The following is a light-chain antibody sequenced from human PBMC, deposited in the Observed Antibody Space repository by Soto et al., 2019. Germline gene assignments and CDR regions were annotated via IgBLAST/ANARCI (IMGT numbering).Light chain of an antibody. CDR2: YAS. J-gene: IGKJ4*01. V-gene: IGKV1D-13*01. Sequence: AIRLTQSPSSLSASVGDRVTITCRASQGIASALAWYQQRPGKPPKVLIYYASTLETGVPSRFSGGGSGTDFTLTINSLQPEDFATYFCQQFKNFPLTFGGGTKVEVK. CDR1: QGIASA. CDR3: QQFKNFPLT.